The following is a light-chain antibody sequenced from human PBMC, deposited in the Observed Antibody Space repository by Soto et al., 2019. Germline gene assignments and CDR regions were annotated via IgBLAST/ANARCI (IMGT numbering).Light chain of an antibody. V-gene: IGLV2-14*01. CDR2: EVS. J-gene: IGLJ3*02. Sequence: QSVLTQPASVSGSPGQSITISCIGTSSDVGGYNYVSWYQQHPGTSPKLIIYEVSNRPSGVSNRFSGSKSGNTASLIISGLRAEDEGDYYCSSYTARSTWVFGGGTKVTVL. CDR1: SSDVGGYNY. CDR3: SSYTARSTWV.